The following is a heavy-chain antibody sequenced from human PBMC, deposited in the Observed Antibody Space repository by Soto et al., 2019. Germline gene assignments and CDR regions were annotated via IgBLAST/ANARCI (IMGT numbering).Heavy chain of an antibody. CDR2: INAGNGNT. CDR1: GYTLTSYA. V-gene: IGHV1-3*01. Sequence: ASVKVCCKDSGYTLTSYAMHWVRQAPGQRLEWMGWINAGNGNTKYSQKFQGRVTITRDTSASTAYMELSSLRSEDTAVYYCARDLGGWPDYWGQGTLVTVSS. CDR3: ARDLGGWPDY. D-gene: IGHD2-15*01. J-gene: IGHJ4*02.